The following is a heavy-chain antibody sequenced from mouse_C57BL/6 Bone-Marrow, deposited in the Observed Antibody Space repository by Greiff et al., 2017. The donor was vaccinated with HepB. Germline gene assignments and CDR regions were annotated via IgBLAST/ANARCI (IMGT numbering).Heavy chain of an antibody. CDR1: GYAFTNYL. CDR2: INPGSGGT. CDR3: ARLGEGNYFDY. J-gene: IGHJ2*01. V-gene: IGHV1-54*01. D-gene: IGHD4-1*01. Sequence: QVQLQQSGAELVRPGTSVKVSCKASGYAFTNYLIEWVKQRPGQGLEWIGVINPGSGGTNYNEKFKGKATLTADKSSSTAYMQLSSLTSEDSAVYFCARLGEGNYFDYWGQGTTLTVSS.